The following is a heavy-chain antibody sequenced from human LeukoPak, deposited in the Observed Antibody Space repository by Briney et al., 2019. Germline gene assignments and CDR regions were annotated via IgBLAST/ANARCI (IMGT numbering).Heavy chain of an antibody. V-gene: IGHV3-53*01. CDR1: GFSVSSNY. CDR2: IYSGGST. J-gene: IGHJ4*02. D-gene: IGHD6-19*01. Sequence: GGSLRLSCEASGFSVSSNYMSWVRQAPGKGLEWVSFIYSGGSTCYADSVKGRFSISRDNSKNTPYLQMSSLRAEDTAVYYCAGGSRVAGTFDYWGQGTLVTVSS. CDR3: AGGSRVAGTFDY.